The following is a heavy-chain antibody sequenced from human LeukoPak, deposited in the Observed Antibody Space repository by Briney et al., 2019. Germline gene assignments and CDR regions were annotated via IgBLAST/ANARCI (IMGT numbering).Heavy chain of an antibody. CDR2: ISGSGGST. J-gene: IGHJ4*02. V-gene: IGHV3-23*01. Sequence: PGRSLRLSCAASGFTFSSYGMHWVRQAPGKGLEWVSGISGSGGSTYYADSVKGRFTISRDNSKNTLFLQMNSLRAEDTAVYYCAKDFLTVTAGWDYWGQGALVTVSS. D-gene: IGHD6-25*01. CDR3: AKDFLTVTAGWDY. CDR1: GFTFSSYG.